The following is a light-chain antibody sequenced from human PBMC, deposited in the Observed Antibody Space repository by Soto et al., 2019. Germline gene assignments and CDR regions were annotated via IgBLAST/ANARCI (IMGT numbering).Light chain of an antibody. CDR2: DDA. CDR3: QVWDSGSDHYV. V-gene: IGLV3-21*02. CDR1: NIGSES. J-gene: IGLJ1*01. Sequence: SYELTQPPSVSVAPGQTARITCGGNNIGSESVHWYQQKPGQAPVLVVCDDADRPSGIPERFSGSNSGNTATLTISRVEDGDEADYYCQVWDSGSDHYVFGTGTKLTVL.